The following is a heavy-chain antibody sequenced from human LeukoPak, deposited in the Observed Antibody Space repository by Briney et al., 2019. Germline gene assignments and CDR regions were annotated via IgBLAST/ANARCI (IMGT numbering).Heavy chain of an antibody. V-gene: IGHV4-59*08. Sequence: PSETLSLTCTLSGGSITSYYWSWIRQPPGKGLEWIGIIYYSGSTSYNPSLRSRVTISVDTSKNQFSLKLSPVIAADTAVYYCARQTRTHYYDSSGFFDYWGQGTLVTVSS. CDR3: ARQTRTHYYDSSGFFDY. D-gene: IGHD3-22*01. CDR2: IYYSGST. CDR1: GGSITSYY. J-gene: IGHJ4*02.